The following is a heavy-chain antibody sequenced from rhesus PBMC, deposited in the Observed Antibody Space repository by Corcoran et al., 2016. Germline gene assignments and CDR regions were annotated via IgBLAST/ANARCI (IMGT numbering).Heavy chain of an antibody. CDR2: INGNSGST. CDR3: ARYASDSSSYCCFDY. J-gene: IGHJ4*01. CDR1: GGSLSSYW. V-gene: IGHV4-80*01. D-gene: IGHD6-13*01. Sequence: QVQLQESGPGLVKPSETLSLICAVSGGSLSSYWWSWIRQPLGKGLEWIGEINGNSGSTNYNPSLRSRVTIYKDAVKNRFSLKLDSGSAAGTAVYYCARYASDSSSYCCFDYWGQGVLVTVSS.